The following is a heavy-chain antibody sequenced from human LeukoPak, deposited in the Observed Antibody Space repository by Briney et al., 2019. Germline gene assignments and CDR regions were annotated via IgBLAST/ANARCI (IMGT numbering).Heavy chain of an antibody. Sequence: PGGSLRLSCAASGFTFSSYTMSWVRQAPGKGLEWVSSISSSSSYISYADSMRGRFTISRDNAKNSLYLQMNSLRAEDTAVYYCARDKVAAAPGDYWGQGTLVTVSS. CDR3: ARDKVAAAPGDY. V-gene: IGHV3-21*01. D-gene: IGHD2-2*01. J-gene: IGHJ4*02. CDR1: GFTFSSYT. CDR2: ISSSSSYI.